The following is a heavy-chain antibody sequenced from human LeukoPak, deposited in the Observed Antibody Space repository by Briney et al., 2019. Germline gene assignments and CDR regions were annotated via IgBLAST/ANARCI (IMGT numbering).Heavy chain of an antibody. CDR3: ARGYSSSWNYFDY. J-gene: IGHJ4*02. Sequence: SETLSLTCTVSGGSISNYWWSWIRQPPGKGLEWIGNVFDSGSTNYNPSLKSRVTISVDTSKKQFSLKLSSVTAADTAVYYCARGYSSSWNYFDYWGQGTLVSVSS. D-gene: IGHD6-13*01. V-gene: IGHV4-59*01. CDR1: GGSISNYW. CDR2: VFDSGST.